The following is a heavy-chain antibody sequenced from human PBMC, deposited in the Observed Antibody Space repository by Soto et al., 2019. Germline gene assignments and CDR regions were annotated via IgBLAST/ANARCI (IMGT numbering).Heavy chain of an antibody. Sequence: GASVKVSCKASGYTFTDYYIHWVRQAPGQGLEWMGWINPNSGGANFVQKFQGRVSLTRDTSTSTAYMQLRSLISDDTAVYYCARDGRARDCSGATCYFRSSWFDPWGQGTLVTAPQ. J-gene: IGHJ5*02. V-gene: IGHV1-2*02. D-gene: IGHD2-15*01. CDR1: GYTFTDYY. CDR3: ARDGRARDCSGATCYFRSSWFDP. CDR2: INPNSGGA.